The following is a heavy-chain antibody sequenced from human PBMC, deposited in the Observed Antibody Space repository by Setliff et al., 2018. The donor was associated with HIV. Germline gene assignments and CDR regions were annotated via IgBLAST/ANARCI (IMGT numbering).Heavy chain of an antibody. D-gene: IGHD6-13*01. CDR2: ISRSGITS. J-gene: IGHJ4*02. V-gene: IGHV3-23*01. CDR1: GFTFSSYA. Sequence: GGSLRLSCAASGFTFSSYAMTWVRQAPGKGLEWVSDISRSGITSYYVDSVKGRFTISRDKSKNTLYLQMNSLRAEDTAVYYCARSRAAGFDYWGQGTLVTVSS. CDR3: ARSRAAGFDY.